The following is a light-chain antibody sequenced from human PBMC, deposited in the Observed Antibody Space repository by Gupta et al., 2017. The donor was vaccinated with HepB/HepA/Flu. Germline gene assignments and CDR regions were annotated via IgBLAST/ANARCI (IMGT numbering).Light chain of an antibody. Sequence: QLMVSQSSSASASLGSSVKLTCTLSSGYSHYSIGWHQQQPGKAPRFLMKVESSGRYNKGSGIPDRSSGSSSGAARYLTISNLQSEDEADYYCETWDSNIRVFGGGTKLTVL. V-gene: IGLV4-60*03. CDR3: ETWDSNIRV. CDR2: VESSGRY. CDR1: SGYSHYS. J-gene: IGLJ2*01.